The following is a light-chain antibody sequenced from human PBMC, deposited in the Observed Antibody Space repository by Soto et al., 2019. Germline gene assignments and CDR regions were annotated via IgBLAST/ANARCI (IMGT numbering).Light chain of an antibody. Sequence: IPLTQSPSSLSASVGDRVTITCRASPAIASFLAWYQQKPGKPPNLLIYGASTLHGGVPSRFSGSRSGTDYTLTSASLQPEDFATYYCQQLNGSPWTFGQGTKVEIK. V-gene: IGKV1-9*01. CDR1: PAIASF. J-gene: IGKJ1*01. CDR3: QQLNGSPWT. CDR2: GAS.